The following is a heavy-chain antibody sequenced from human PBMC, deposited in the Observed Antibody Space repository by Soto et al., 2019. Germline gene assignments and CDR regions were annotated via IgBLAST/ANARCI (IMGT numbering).Heavy chain of an antibody. V-gene: IGHV3-7*01. CDR1: GYSISTYW. Sequence: EVQLVESGGGLVQPGGSLRLSCAASGYSISTYWMSWVRQAPGKGLEWVANVKQDGSEEYYVDSVKGRFTISRDNAKNSLYLHMNSLRAEDTAVYYCAALDTAMVKTAGYWGQGTLVTVSS. CDR2: VKQDGSEE. CDR3: AALDTAMVKTAGY. D-gene: IGHD5-18*01. J-gene: IGHJ4*02.